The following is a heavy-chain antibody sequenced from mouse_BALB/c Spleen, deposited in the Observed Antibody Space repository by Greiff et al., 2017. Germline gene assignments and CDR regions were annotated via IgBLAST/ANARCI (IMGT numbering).Heavy chain of an antibody. V-gene: IGHV1S81*02. J-gene: IGHJ2*01. CDR3: ARAYGNYVFDY. Sequence: QVQLQQPGAELVKPGASVKLSCKASGYTFTSYWMHWVKQRPGQGLEWIGEINPSNGRTNYNEKFKSKATLTVDKSSSTAYMQLSSLTSEDSAVYDCARAYGNYVFDYWGQGTTRTVAS. CDR2: INPSNGRT. D-gene: IGHD2-1*01. CDR1: GYTFTSYW.